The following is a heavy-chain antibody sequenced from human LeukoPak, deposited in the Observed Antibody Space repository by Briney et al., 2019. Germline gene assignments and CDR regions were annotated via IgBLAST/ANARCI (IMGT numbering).Heavy chain of an antibody. CDR3: ARDHDFLPFDY. D-gene: IGHD3-3*01. CDR1: GGSISSGGYY. V-gene: IGHV4-61*02. CDR2: IYTSGST. Sequence: PSQTLSLTCTVSGGSISSGGYYWSWIRQPAGKGLEWIGRIYTSGSTNYNPSLKSRVTMSVDTSKNQFSLKLSSVTAADTAVYYCARDHDFLPFDYWGQGTLVTVSS. J-gene: IGHJ4*02.